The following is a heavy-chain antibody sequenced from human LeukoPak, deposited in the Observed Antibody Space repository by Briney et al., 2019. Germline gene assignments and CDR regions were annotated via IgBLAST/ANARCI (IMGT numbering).Heavy chain of an antibody. D-gene: IGHD2-15*01. CDR1: GYTFTSYY. V-gene: IGHV1-46*01. CDR3: ATPPWVAAGGHV. Sequence: ASVKVSCKASGYTFTSYYVHCVRQAPGQGLEWMGIINPSGGSTSYAQKFQGRVTMTRDMPTSTVYMELSSLRSEDTAVYYCATPPWVAAGGHVWGQGTLVTVSS. CDR2: INPSGGST. J-gene: IGHJ4*02.